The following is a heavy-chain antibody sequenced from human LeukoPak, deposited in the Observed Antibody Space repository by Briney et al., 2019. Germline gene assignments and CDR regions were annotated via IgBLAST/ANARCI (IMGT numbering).Heavy chain of an antibody. CDR1: GGSMSSYY. Sequence: SETLSLTCTVSGGSMSSYYWSWIRQSPEKGLEWIGYIYYRGGTNYNPSLKNRVTISVDTSKNQFSLKLTSVTAADTAVYFCAGVRGVRYFFDYWGQGTLVTVSS. CDR3: AGVRGVRYFFDY. D-gene: IGHD3-10*01. J-gene: IGHJ4*02. CDR2: IYYRGGT. V-gene: IGHV4-59*08.